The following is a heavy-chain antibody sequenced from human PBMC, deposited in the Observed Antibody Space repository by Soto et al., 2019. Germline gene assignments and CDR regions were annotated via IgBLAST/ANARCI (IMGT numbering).Heavy chain of an antibody. Sequence: ASVKVSCKASGYTFTSYYMHWVRQAPGQGLEWMGIINPSGGSTSYAQKFQGRVTMTRDTSTGTVYMELSSLRSEDTAVYYCASYVDTAMVPYQSAFDIWGQGTMVTVSS. J-gene: IGHJ3*02. D-gene: IGHD5-18*01. CDR2: INPSGGST. V-gene: IGHV1-46*01. CDR3: ASYVDTAMVPYQSAFDI. CDR1: GYTFTSYY.